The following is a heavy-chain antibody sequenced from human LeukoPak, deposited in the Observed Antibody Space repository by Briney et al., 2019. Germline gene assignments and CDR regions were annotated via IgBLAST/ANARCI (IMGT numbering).Heavy chain of an antibody. CDR3: ARGHAPHDTVVSPASLDY. CDR2: IIPIFGTA. J-gene: IGHJ4*02. Sequence: ASLKVSCKASGGTFSSYAISWVRQTPGQGLEWMGEIIPIFGTANYAQKFQGRVTITADESTSTAYIELSSLRSEDTAVYYCARGHAPHDTVVSPASLDYWGQGTLVTVSS. V-gene: IGHV1-69*13. D-gene: IGHD4-23*01. CDR1: GGTFSSYA.